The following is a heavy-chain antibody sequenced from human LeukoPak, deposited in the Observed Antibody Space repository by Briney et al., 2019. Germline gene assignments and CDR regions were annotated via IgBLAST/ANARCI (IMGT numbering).Heavy chain of an antibody. V-gene: IGHV3-23*01. Sequence: GGSLRLSCAASGFTFSTYSMSWVRQAPGKGLEWISHISAASRGIYYADSVKGRFTISRDNSKSTLYLEMNSLRAEDTAIYYCAKNPLVSGTIYFDSWGQGTLLTVSS. D-gene: IGHD6-19*01. CDR3: AKNPLVSGTIYFDS. J-gene: IGHJ4*02. CDR2: ISAASRGI. CDR1: GFTFSTYS.